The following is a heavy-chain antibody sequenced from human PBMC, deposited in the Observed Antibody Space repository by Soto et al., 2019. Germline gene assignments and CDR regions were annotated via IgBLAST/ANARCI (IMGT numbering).Heavy chain of an antibody. Sequence: SETLSLTCTVSGGSISSGGYYWSWIRQHPGKGLEWIGYIYYSGRTYYNPSLKSRVTISVDTSKKQFSLKLSSVTAADTAVYYCARQDSAYPYFDYWGQGTPVTVSS. V-gene: IGHV4-31*03. CDR1: GGSISSGGYY. J-gene: IGHJ4*02. CDR3: ARQDSAYPYFDY. CDR2: IYYSGRT. D-gene: IGHD1-26*01.